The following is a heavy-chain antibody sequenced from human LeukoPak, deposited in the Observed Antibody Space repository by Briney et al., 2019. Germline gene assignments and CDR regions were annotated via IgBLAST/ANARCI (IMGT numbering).Heavy chain of an antibody. V-gene: IGHV3-21*01. CDR2: ISSSSYI. Sequence: PGGSLRLSCAASGFTFSSYSMNWVRQAPGKGLEWVSSISSSSYIYYADSVKGRFTISRDNAKNSLYLQMNSLRAEDTAVYHCARDTPYYYDSSGYYSVDYWGQGTLVTVSS. CDR3: ARDTPYYYDSSGYYSVDY. J-gene: IGHJ4*02. CDR1: GFTFSSYS. D-gene: IGHD3-22*01.